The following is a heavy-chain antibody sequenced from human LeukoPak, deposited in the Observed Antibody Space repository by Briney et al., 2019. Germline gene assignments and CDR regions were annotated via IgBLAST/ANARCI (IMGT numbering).Heavy chain of an antibody. V-gene: IGHV3-53*01. J-gene: IGHJ4*02. CDR1: GFTVSSNY. CDR3: ARGNWNDDERLAY. CDR2: IYSGGST. D-gene: IGHD1-1*01. Sequence: AGGSLRLSCAASGFTVSSNYMSWVRQAPGKGLEWVSVIYSGGSTYYADSVKGRFTISRDNSKNTLNLQMNSLRAEDTAVYYCARGNWNDDERLAYWGQGTLVTVSS.